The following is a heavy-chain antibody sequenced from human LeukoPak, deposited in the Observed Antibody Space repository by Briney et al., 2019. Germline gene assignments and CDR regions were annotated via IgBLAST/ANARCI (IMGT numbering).Heavy chain of an antibody. J-gene: IGHJ4*02. CDR2: IYYSGST. Sequence: PSETLSLTCTVSGGSISSSSYYWGWIRQPPGKGLEWIGSIYYSGSTYYNPSLKSRVTISVDTSKNQFSLKLSSVTAADTAVYYCARLSTMVLTFDYWGQGTLVTVSS. CDR3: ARLSTMVLTFDY. D-gene: IGHD4/OR15-4a*01. V-gene: IGHV4-39*01. CDR1: GGSISSSSYY.